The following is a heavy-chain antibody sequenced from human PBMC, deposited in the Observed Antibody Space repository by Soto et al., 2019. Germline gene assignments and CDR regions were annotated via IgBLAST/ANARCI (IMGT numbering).Heavy chain of an antibody. CDR2: IIPISGTT. Sequence: QVQLVQSGAEVKKPGSSVKVSCKASGGTFSTHAIIWVRQAPGHGLEWMGGIIPISGTTYYTQKFQGRVTITADEPTSTAFMELSSLKSEDTAVFYWARGYCSGGNCYSGMDVWGQGTRVTVSS. CDR3: ARGYCSGGNCYSGMDV. V-gene: IGHV1-69*01. J-gene: IGHJ6*02. CDR1: GGTFSTHA. D-gene: IGHD2-15*01.